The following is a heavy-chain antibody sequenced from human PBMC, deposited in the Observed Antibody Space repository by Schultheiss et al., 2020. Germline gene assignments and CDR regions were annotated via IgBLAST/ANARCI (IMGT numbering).Heavy chain of an antibody. CDR3: ARYSLRLMFDY. CDR2: GFYTGTT. V-gene: IGHV4-39*07. D-gene: IGHD3-16*01. J-gene: IGHJ4*02. CDR1: DGSINNTVSY. Sequence: SETLSLTCTVSDGSINNTVSYWSWIRQPPGKGLEWIGGGFYTGTTYYSPSLQRRVTISVDTSKNQFSLKLSSVTAADTAVYYCARYSLRLMFDYWGQGTLVTGYS.